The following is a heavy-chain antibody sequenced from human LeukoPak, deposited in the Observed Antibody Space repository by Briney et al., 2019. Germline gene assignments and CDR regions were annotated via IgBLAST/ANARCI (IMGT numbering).Heavy chain of an antibody. CDR2: IVVGSGNT. CDR1: GFIFTSSA. Sequence: TSVKVSCKASGFIFTSSAMQWVRQARGQRLEWIGWIVVGSGNTNYAQNFQERVTITRDMSTSTAYMELSSLRSEDTAVYYCAANTPRVVREDAFDIWGQGTMVTVSS. V-gene: IGHV1-58*02. CDR3: AANTPRVVREDAFDI. D-gene: IGHD2-21*01. J-gene: IGHJ3*02.